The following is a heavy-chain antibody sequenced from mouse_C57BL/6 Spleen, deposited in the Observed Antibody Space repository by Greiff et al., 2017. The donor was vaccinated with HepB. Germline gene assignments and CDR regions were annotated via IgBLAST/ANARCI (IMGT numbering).Heavy chain of an antibody. J-gene: IGHJ1*03. CDR2: IWSGGST. CDR3: ARKGGSGYWYFDV. V-gene: IGHV2-2*01. Sequence: QVQLKESRPGLVQPSQSLSITCTVSGFSLTSYGVHWVRQSPGKGLEWLGVIWSGGSTDYNAAFISRLSISKDNSKSQVFFKMNSLQADDTAIYYCARKGGSGYWYFDVWGTGTTVTVSS. D-gene: IGHD1-1*01. CDR1: GFSLTSYG.